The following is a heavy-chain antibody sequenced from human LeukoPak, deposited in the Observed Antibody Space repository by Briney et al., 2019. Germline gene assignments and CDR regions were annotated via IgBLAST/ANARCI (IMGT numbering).Heavy chain of an antibody. CDR3: TTDPQLLWFGDA. V-gene: IGHV3-33*01. J-gene: IGHJ5*02. D-gene: IGHD3-10*01. CDR1: GFTFSSYG. CDR2: IWYDGSNK. Sequence: GGSLRLSCAASGFTFSSYGMHWVRQAPGKGLEWVAVIWYDGSNKYYADSVKGRFTISRDNSKNTLYLQMNSLKTEDTAVYYCTTDPQLLWFGDAWGQGTLVTVSS.